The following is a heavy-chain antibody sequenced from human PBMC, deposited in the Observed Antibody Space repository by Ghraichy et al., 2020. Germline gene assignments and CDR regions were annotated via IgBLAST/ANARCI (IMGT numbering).Heavy chain of an antibody. J-gene: IGHJ6*02. D-gene: IGHD3-10*01. Sequence: GGSLRLSCAASGFTVSSYWMSWVRQAPGKGLEWVANIKQDGSEKYYVDSVKGRFTISRDNAKKSLYLQLNSLRAEDTAVYYCARDPGGFGEMDVWGQGTTVTVSS. V-gene: IGHV3-7*01. CDR2: IKQDGSEK. CDR1: GFTVSSYW. CDR3: ARDPGGFGEMDV.